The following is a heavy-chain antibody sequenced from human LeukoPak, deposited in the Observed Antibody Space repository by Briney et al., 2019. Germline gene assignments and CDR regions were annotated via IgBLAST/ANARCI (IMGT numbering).Heavy chain of an antibody. CDR2: TYYRSKWYN. CDR1: GDSVSSNSAA. V-gene: IGHV6-1*01. CDR3: ARGNYDYVWGSYRYSYYGMDV. D-gene: IGHD3-16*02. Sequence: SQTLSLPCAISGDSVSSNSAAWNWIRQSPSRGLEWLGRTYYRSKWYNDYAVSVKSRITINPDTSKNQFSLQLNSVTPEDTAVYYCARGNYDYVWGSYRYSYYGMDVWGQGTTVTVSS. J-gene: IGHJ6*02.